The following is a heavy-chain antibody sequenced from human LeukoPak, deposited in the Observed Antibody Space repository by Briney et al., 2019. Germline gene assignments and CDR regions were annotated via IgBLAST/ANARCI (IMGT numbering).Heavy chain of an antibody. Sequence: ASVKVSCKASGYTFTGYYMHWVRQAPGQGLEWMGWINPNSGGTNYAQKFQGRVTMTRDTSISTAYMELSRLRSDDTAVYYCARENNRYRSSSSTSPRYYGMDVWGQGTTVTDSS. CDR3: ARENNRYRSSSSTSPRYYGMDV. CDR2: INPNSGGT. D-gene: IGHD2-2*01. CDR1: GYTFTGYY. V-gene: IGHV1-2*02. J-gene: IGHJ6*02.